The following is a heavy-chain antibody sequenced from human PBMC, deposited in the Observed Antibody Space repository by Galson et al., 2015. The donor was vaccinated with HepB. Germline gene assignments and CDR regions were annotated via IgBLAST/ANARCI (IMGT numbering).Heavy chain of an antibody. Sequence: SVKVSCKASGGTFSSYAISWVRQAPGQGLEWMGRIIPILGIANYAQKFQGRVTITADKSTSTAYMELSSLRSEDTAVYYCAGDLGGAIFGVVISSYFDYWGQGTLVTVSS. CDR1: GGTFSSYA. CDR3: AGDLGGAIFGVVISSYFDY. J-gene: IGHJ4*02. V-gene: IGHV1-69*04. CDR2: IIPILGIA. D-gene: IGHD3-3*01.